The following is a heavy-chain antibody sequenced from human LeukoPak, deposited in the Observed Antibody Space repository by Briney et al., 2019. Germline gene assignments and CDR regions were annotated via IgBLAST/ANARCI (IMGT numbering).Heavy chain of an antibody. CDR3: ANAYYDILTGDNWFDP. V-gene: IGHV3-30*02. Sequence: GGSLRLSCAASGFTFSSYGMHWVRQAPGKGLEWVAFIRYDGSNKYYADSVKGRFTISRDNSKNTLYLQMNSLRAEDTAVYYCANAYYDILTGDNWFDPWGQGTLVTVSS. CDR2: IRYDGSNK. D-gene: IGHD3-9*01. CDR1: GFTFSSYG. J-gene: IGHJ5*02.